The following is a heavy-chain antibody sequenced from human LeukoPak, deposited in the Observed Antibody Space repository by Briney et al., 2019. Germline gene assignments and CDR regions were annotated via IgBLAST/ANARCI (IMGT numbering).Heavy chain of an antibody. CDR3: ARENVEMATSP. J-gene: IGHJ5*02. CDR1: GYTFTSYA. V-gene: IGHV1-3*01. D-gene: IGHD5-24*01. CDR2: INAGNGNT. Sequence: ASVKVSCKASGYTFTSYAMHWVRQAPGQRLEWMGWINAGNGNTKYLQKFQGRVTITRDTSASTAYMELSSLRSEDTAVYYCARENVEMATSPWGQGTLVTVSS.